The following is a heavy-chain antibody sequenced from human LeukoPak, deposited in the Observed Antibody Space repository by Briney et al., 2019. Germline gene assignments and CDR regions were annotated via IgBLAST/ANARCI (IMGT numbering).Heavy chain of an antibody. Sequence: PSETLSLTCTVSGGSISSYYWSWIRQPPGKGLEWIGYIYYSGSTNYNPSLKSRVTISVDTSKNQFSLKLSSVTAADTGVYYCARDQGYYYDSSGFDYWGQGTLVTVSS. CDR1: GGSISSYY. CDR3: ARDQGYYYDSSGFDY. CDR2: IYYSGST. D-gene: IGHD3-22*01. V-gene: IGHV4-59*01. J-gene: IGHJ4*02.